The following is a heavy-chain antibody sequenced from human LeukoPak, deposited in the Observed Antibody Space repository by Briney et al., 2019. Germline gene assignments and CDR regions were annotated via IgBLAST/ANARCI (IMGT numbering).Heavy chain of an antibody. D-gene: IGHD6-13*01. CDR1: GFTSSTNG. J-gene: IGHJ4*02. CDR2: ISYDGSNK. Sequence: QSGGSRSLSWPAPGFTSSTNGTHWVGQAPGRGLGWVAVISYDGSNKYYADSVKGRFTISRDNSKNTLYLQMNSLRAEDTAVYYCAKMIAAEPFDYWGQGTLVTVSS. V-gene: IGHV3-30*18. CDR3: AKMIAAEPFDY.